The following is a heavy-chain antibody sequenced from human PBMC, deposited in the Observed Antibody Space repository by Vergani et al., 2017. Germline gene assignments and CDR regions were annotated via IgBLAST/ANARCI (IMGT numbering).Heavy chain of an antibody. CDR3: ARHNDILTGDYMDV. J-gene: IGHJ6*03. Sequence: QLQLQESGPGLVKPSQTLSLTCAISGDSVSSNSAAWNWIRQSPSRGLEWLGRTYYRSKWYNDYAVSVKSRITINPDTSKNQFSLKLSSVTAADTAVYYCARHNDILTGDYMDVWGKGTTVTVSS. CDR2: TYYRSKWYN. D-gene: IGHD3-9*01. V-gene: IGHV6-1*01. CDR1: GDSVSSNSAA.